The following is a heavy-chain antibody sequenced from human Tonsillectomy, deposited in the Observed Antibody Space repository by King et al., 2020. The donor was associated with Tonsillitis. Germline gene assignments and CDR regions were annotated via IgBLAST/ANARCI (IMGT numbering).Heavy chain of an antibody. CDR1: GGSIKSDHYY. V-gene: IGHV4-39*01. CDR2: FYYSGST. D-gene: IGHD3-22*01. CDR3: PRLVVPDCYFDL. Sequence: QLQESGPGLVKPSETLSLTCNVSGGSIKSDHYYWDWIRQAPGKGLEWIGSFYYSGSTYYNPSLKNRATISIDMSKKQISLRLTSVTAADTAVYYCPRLVVPDCYFDLWGRGILVTVSS. J-gene: IGHJ2*01.